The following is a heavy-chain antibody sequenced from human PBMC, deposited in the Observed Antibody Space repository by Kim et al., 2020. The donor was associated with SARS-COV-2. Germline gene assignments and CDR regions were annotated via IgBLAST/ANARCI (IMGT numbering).Heavy chain of an antibody. CDR2: INSDGSRT. CDR1: GFTFRTYW. Sequence: GGSLRLSCAASGFTFRTYWMYWVRQAPGKGLVWVSRINSDGSRTNYADSVKGRFTISRDNAKNTLYLKMNRLRAEDTAVYYCMRRTSTSCPGYYMDVWGKGAPVSVSS. D-gene: IGHD2-2*01. CDR3: MRRTSTSCPGYYMDV. J-gene: IGHJ6*03. V-gene: IGHV3-74*01.